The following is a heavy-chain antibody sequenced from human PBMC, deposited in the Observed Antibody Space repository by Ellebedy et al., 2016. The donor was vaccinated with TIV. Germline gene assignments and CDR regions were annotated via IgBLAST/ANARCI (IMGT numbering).Heavy chain of an antibody. D-gene: IGHD3-10*01. CDR1: GYTFTSYY. CDR3: ARDVTGSGSYYRNYYYGMDV. J-gene: IGHJ6*02. Sequence: ASVKVSXXASGYTFTSYYMHWVRQAPGQGLEWMGIINPSGGSTSYAQKFQGRVTMTRDTSTSTVYMELSSLRSEDTAVYYCARDVTGSGSYYRNYYYGMDVWGQGTTVTVSS. V-gene: IGHV1-46*01. CDR2: INPSGGST.